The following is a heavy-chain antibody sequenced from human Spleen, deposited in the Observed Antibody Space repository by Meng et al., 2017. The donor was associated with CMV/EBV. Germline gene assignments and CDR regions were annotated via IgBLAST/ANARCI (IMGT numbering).Heavy chain of an antibody. CDR1: GFTFDDYA. D-gene: IGHD3-9*01. CDR2: ISWNSGSI. Sequence: GGSLRLSCAASGFTFDDYAMHWVRQAPGKGLEWVSGISWNSGSIGYADSVKGRFTISRDNAKNSLYLQMNSLRAEDTAVYYCARVYYDILSDYGMDVWGQGTTVTVSS. CDR3: ARVYYDILSDYGMDV. J-gene: IGHJ6*02. V-gene: IGHV3-9*01.